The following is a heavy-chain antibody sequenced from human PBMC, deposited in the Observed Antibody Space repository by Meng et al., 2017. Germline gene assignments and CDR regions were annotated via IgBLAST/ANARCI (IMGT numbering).Heavy chain of an antibody. CDR1: GYTFTSYG. CDR3: ARDRPYYDYFCGSYRPRDPKDYYYYGMDV. D-gene: IGHD3-16*02. J-gene: IGHJ6*02. Sequence: ASVKVSCKASGYTFTSYGISWVRQAPGQGLEWMGWISAYNGNTNYAQKLQGRVTMTTDTSTSTAYMEMRSLRSDDTAVYYCARDRPYYDYFCGSYRPRDPKDYYYYGMDVWGQGTTVTVSS. V-gene: IGHV1-18*01. CDR2: ISAYNGNT.